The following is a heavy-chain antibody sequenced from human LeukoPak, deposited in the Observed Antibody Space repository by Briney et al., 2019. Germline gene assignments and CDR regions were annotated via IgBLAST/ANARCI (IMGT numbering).Heavy chain of an antibody. Sequence: SETLSLTCTVSGGSISSGGYYWSWIRQHPGKGLEWIGYIYYSGSTYYNPSLKSRVTISVDTSKNQFSLKLSSVTVADTAVYYCARVGDGYNLPRWFDPWGQGTLVTVSS. J-gene: IGHJ5*02. CDR1: GGSISSGGYY. V-gene: IGHV4-31*03. CDR2: IYYSGST. D-gene: IGHD5-24*01. CDR3: ARVGDGYNLPRWFDP.